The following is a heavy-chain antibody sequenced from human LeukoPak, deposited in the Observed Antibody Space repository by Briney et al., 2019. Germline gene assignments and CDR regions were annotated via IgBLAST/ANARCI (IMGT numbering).Heavy chain of an antibody. CDR2: VESDASRT. V-gene: IGHV3-74*03. CDR3: VKGGHKLDIQTTHYYYGLDV. D-gene: IGHD5-12*01. J-gene: IGHJ6*02. CDR1: GFTLSDHW. Sequence: GGSLRLSCVASGFTLSDHWMYWVRQAPSRGLAHVSSVESDASRTTYADSVKGRFTISRDDAKNTMYLQMNSLRVEDTAVYYCVKGGHKLDIQTTHYYYGLDVWGQGTTVAVS.